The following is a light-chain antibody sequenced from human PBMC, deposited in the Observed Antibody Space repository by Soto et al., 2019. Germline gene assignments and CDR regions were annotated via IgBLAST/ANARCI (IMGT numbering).Light chain of an antibody. CDR1: QTIFNW. J-gene: IGKJ1*01. V-gene: IGKV1-5*01. CDR3: QQYNNWPWT. CDR2: DAS. Sequence: IPMTQSPSTPSASVGDRGTITCRASQTIFNWLAWYQRKPGRAPNLLIYDASSLQSGVPSTFSGSGSGTDFTLTISSLQSEDFAVYYCQQYNNWPWTFGQGTKVDIK.